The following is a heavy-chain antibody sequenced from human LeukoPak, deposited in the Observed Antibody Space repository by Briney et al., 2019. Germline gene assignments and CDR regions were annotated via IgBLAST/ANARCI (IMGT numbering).Heavy chain of an antibody. CDR2: ISAYHGNT. V-gene: IGHV1-18*01. CDR3: ACRGELGATSSFSPYFDY. J-gene: IGHJ4*02. D-gene: IGHD1-26*01. CDR1: GYTFTSYG. Sequence: ASVTVSCKASGYTFTSYGISWVGQAPAPGLEWMGWISAYHGNTNYAQTLQGRVTMTTDTSTSTAYMELRSLRSDDTAVYYCACRGELGATSSFSPYFDYWGQGTLVTVSS.